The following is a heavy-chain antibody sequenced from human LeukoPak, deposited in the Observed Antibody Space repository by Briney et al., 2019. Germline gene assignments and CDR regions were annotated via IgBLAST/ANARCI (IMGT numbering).Heavy chain of an antibody. CDR2: INPNSGAT. CDR3: ARGDCSVSGCHGGNWFDP. D-gene: IGHD2-15*01. Sequence: ASVKVSCKTSGYTFTGSYIHWVRQAPGQGLEWMGCINPNSGATNYAQSFQGRVTMTRDTSTSTAHMELSRLRSDDTAVYYCARGDCSVSGCHGGNWFDPWGQGTLVTVSS. CDR1: GYTFTGSY. J-gene: IGHJ5*02. V-gene: IGHV1-2*02.